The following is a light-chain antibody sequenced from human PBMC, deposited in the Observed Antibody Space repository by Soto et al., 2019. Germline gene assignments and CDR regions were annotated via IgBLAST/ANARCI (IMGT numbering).Light chain of an antibody. J-gene: IGKJ1*01. CDR3: QKSYSTRWT. Sequence: DIQMTQSPSSLSASVGDRVTITCRASQGISNYLAWYQQKTGKVPKLMIYAASTLQSGVPSRFSGSGSGTDLNLTISRLQPEDVATYYCQKSYSTRWTCGQGTKVDIK. CDR2: AAS. V-gene: IGKV1-27*01. CDR1: QGISNY.